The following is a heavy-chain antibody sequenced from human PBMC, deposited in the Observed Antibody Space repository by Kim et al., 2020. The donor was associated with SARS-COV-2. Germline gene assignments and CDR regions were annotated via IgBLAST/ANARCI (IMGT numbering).Heavy chain of an antibody. J-gene: IGHJ4*02. V-gene: IGHV4-34*01. CDR1: GGSFSGYY. D-gene: IGHD3-10*01. CDR2: INHSGST. CDR3: ARSLITMVRGVMGY. Sequence: SETLSLTCAVYGGSFSGYYWSWIRQPPGKGLEWIGEINHSGSTNYNPSLKSRVTISVDTSKNQFSLKLSSVTAADTAVYYCARSLITMVRGVMGYWGQGTLVTVSS.